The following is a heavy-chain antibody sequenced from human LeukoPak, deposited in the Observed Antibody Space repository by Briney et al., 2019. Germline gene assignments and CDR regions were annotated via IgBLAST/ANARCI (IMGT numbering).Heavy chain of an antibody. CDR1: GGTFSSYA. J-gene: IGHJ4*02. CDR2: IIPILGIA. D-gene: IGHD1-26*01. CDR3: ARDPGSGSSNFDY. Sequence: SVKVSCKASGGTFSSYAISWVRQAPGQGLEWMGRIIPILGIANYAQKFQGRVTITADKSTSTACMELSSLRSEDTAVYYCARDPGSGSSNFDYWGQGTLVTVSS. V-gene: IGHV1-69*04.